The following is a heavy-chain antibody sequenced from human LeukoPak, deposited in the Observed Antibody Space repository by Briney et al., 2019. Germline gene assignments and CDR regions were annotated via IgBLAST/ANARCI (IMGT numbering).Heavy chain of an antibody. J-gene: IGHJ4*02. D-gene: IGHD1-26*01. CDR1: GGSISSGTYY. V-gene: IGHV4-39*01. CDR3: ARNASDSGPSYFDY. CDR2: IYYSGST. Sequence: SETLSRTCTVSGGSISSGTYYWGWVRQPPGRGLEWIGSIYYSGSTSYNPSLKSRVTISVDTSKNQFSLKLDSVTAADTAVYYCARNASDSGPSYFDYWGQGTLVTVSS.